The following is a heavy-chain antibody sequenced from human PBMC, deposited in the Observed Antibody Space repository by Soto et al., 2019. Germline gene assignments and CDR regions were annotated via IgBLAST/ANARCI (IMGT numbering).Heavy chain of an antibody. CDR3: ARFGRCSGGSCYLSWFDP. Sequence: ASVKVSCKASGYTFTSYGISWVRQAPGQGLEWMGWISACNGNTNYAQKSQGRVTMTTDTSASTAYMELSSLRSEDTAVYYCARFGRCSGGSCYLSWFDPWGKGTLVTVSS. CDR1: GYTFTSYG. V-gene: IGHV1-18*01. CDR2: ISACNGNT. J-gene: IGHJ5*02. D-gene: IGHD2-15*01.